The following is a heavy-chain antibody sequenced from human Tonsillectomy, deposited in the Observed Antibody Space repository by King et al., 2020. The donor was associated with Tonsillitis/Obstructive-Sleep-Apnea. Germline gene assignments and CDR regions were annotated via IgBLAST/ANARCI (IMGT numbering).Heavy chain of an antibody. D-gene: IGHD3-9*01. CDR1: GGSFSAYY. CDR2: INHSGSS. J-gene: IGHJ4*02. V-gene: IGHV4-34*01. Sequence: VQLQQWGAGLLKPSETLSLTCAVYGGSFSAYYWSWIRQPPGKGLEWIGEINHSGSSKYNPSLKSRVIMSLDTSKDQFSLKLSSVTAANTAVYYGARGDLLTGYYASTDFDYWGQGTLVTVSS. CDR3: ARGDLLTGYYASTDFDY.